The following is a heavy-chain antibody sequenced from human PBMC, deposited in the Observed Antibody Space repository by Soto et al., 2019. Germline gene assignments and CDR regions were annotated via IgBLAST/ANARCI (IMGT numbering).Heavy chain of an antibody. Sequence: QVQLVQSGAEVKKPGASGKVSCKASGYTFTGYYMHWVRQAPGQGLEWMGWINPNSGGTNYAQKFQGWVTMTRDTSISTAYMELSRLRSDDTAVYYCARAGNWGSYYYYGMDVWGQGTTVTVSS. D-gene: IGHD7-27*01. V-gene: IGHV1-2*04. CDR3: ARAGNWGSYYYYGMDV. CDR2: INPNSGGT. CDR1: GYTFTGYY. J-gene: IGHJ6*02.